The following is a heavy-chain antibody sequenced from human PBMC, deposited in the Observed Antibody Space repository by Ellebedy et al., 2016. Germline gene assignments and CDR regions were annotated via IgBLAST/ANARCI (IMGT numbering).Heavy chain of an antibody. CDR1: GDSVSSNSVA. V-gene: IGHV6-1*01. D-gene: IGHD1-1*01. Sequence: SQTLSLTXXISGDSVSSNSVAWTWIRQSPSRGLEWLGNTYYRSKWYSDYEVSVKGRITIDADTSKNQFSLQLNSVTPEDTAVYYCARRHYNLKDGFDYWGQGTLVTVSS. J-gene: IGHJ4*02. CDR2: TYYRSKWYS. CDR3: ARRHYNLKDGFDY.